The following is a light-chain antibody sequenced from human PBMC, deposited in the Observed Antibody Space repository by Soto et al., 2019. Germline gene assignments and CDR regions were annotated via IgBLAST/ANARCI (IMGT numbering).Light chain of an antibody. CDR1: QSISANY. J-gene: IGKJ1*01. CDR3: HQYGVLPKT. V-gene: IGKV3-20*01. CDR2: GVS. Sequence: EIVLTQSPGTVSLSPGDRATLSCRASQSISANYLAWYQQKPGQALRLLIYGVSIRATGIPDRFAGSGSGPDFTLTISRLEPEDFAVYYCHQYGVLPKTFGQGTTVEIK.